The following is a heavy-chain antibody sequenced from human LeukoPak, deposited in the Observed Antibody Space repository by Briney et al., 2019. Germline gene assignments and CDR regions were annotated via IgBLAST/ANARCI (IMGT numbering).Heavy chain of an antibody. D-gene: IGHD3-3*01. CDR1: GGGISRYF. CDR2: IYYSVST. Sequence: SETLSLTCTVSGGGISRYFWSWIRQPPGEGRQWSGDIYYSVSTIYNPSLKSRVTISVDTSKNQFSLKLRSVTAADTAVYYCARYNSDFWSGYSKWFDPWGQGTLVTVSS. V-gene: IGHV4-59*01. CDR3: ARYNSDFWSGYSKWFDP. J-gene: IGHJ5*02.